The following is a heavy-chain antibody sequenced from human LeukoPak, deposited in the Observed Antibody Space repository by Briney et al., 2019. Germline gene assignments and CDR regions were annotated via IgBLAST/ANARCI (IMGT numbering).Heavy chain of an antibody. CDR3: ARIRTYGDYAFDY. V-gene: IGHV1-2*04. Sequence: ASVKVSCKASGYAFTGYYMHWVRQAPGQGLEWMGWINPNSGGTNYAQKFQGWVTMTRDTSISTAYMELSRLRSDDTAVYYCARIRTYGDYAFDYWGQGTLVTVSS. D-gene: IGHD4-17*01. CDR2: INPNSGGT. J-gene: IGHJ4*02. CDR1: GYAFTGYY.